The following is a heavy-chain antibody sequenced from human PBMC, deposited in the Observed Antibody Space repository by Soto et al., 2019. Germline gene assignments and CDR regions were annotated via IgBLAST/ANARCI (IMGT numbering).Heavy chain of an antibody. V-gene: IGHV4-31*03. CDR3: ARDGDYFGSGSPPLLST. D-gene: IGHD3-10*01. Sequence: QVQLQESGPGLVKPSQTLSLTCTVSGGSITSGCYCWTWIRQHPVKGLEWMGHIDYSGCSSYNPSLKSRLTISIDTSKNQFPLKLTSVTAADTAVYYCARDGDYFGSGSPPLLSTWGQGTLVTVSS. J-gene: IGHJ4*02. CDR2: IDYSGCS. CDR1: GGSITSGCYC.